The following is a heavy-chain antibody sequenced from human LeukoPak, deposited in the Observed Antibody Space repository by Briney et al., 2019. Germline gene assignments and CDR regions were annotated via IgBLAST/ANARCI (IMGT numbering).Heavy chain of an antibody. J-gene: IGHJ4*02. CDR2: INHSGST. D-gene: IGHD1-7*01. Sequence: SETLSLTCTVSGGPISIYYWSWIRQPPGKGLEWIGEINHSGSTNYNPSLKSRVTISVDTSKNQFSLKLSSVTAADTAVYYCARGWGPTDGITGTTLDYWGQGTLVTVSS. CDR3: ARGWGPTDGITGTTLDY. V-gene: IGHV4-34*01. CDR1: GGPISIYY.